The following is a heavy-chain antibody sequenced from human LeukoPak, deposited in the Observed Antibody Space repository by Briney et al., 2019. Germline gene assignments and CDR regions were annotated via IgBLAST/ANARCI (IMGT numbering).Heavy chain of an antibody. V-gene: IGHV3-23*01. CDR3: AKDDYGDFDY. D-gene: IGHD4-17*01. Sequence: GGSLRLSCAASGFTSSSYAMSWVRQPPGKGLEWVSPISGSGGGTDYADSVKGRFTISRDNSKNTLYLQMNSLRAEDTAVYYCAKDDYGDFDYWGQGTLVTVSS. CDR2: ISGSGGGT. CDR1: GFTSSSYA. J-gene: IGHJ4*02.